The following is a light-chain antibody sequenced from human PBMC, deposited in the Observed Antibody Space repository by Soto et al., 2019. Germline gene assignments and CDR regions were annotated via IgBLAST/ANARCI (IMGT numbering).Light chain of an antibody. J-gene: IGKJ1*01. CDR2: DAS. V-gene: IGKV3-20*01. CDR3: QQYGSSPQT. Sequence: SQSPRTLSLSPGERATLSCRASQSVSSSYLAWYQQKPGQAPRLLIYDASSRATGIPERFSGSESGTDFTLTISRLEPEDFAVYYCQQYGSSPQTFGQGTKVDIK. CDR1: QSVSSSY.